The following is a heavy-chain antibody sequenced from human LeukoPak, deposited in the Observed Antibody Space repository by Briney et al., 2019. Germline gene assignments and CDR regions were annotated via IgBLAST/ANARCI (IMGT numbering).Heavy chain of an antibody. Sequence: SETLSLTCTVSGGSISSYYWSWIRQPPGKGLEWIGYIYYSGSTNYNPSLKSRVTISVDTSKNQFSLKLSSVAAADTAVYYCARGREGSSTSSITRYYMDVWGKGTTVTVSS. V-gene: IGHV4-59*01. CDR1: GGSISSYY. D-gene: IGHD2-2*01. CDR2: IYYSGST. J-gene: IGHJ6*03. CDR3: ARGREGSSTSSITRYYMDV.